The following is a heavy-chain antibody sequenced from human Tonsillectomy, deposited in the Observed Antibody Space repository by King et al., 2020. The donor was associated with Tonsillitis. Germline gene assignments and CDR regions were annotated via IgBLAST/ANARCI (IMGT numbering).Heavy chain of an antibody. J-gene: IGHJ3*01. D-gene: IGHD3-22*01. CDR2: IIPIFGTA. CDR1: GGTFSSYA. Sequence: QLVQSGAEVKKPGSSVKVSCKASGGTFSSYALSWVRQTPGQGLEWMGGIIPIFGTAKYAQKFQGRVTITADESTSTAYMELSSLTSEDTAVYYCARDYRDYYDSSGFQGAFDFWGQGTMVTVSS. CDR3: ARDYRDYYDSSGFQGAFDF. V-gene: IGHV1-69*12.